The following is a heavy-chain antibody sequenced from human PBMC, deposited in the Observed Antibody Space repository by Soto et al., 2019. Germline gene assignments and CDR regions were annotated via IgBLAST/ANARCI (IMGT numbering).Heavy chain of an antibody. CDR2: ILYDGNSE. J-gene: IGHJ4*02. CDR1: GFTFSSYT. CDR3: ARGFSYGSGRYYFDY. Sequence: GGSLRLSCAVSGFTFSSYTMHWVRQAPGKGLEWVAVILYDGNSEYYADSVKGRFTISRDNSKNTLYLQMNSLRADDTAVYFCARGFSYGSGRYYFDYWGQGTLVTVSS. V-gene: IGHV3-30-3*01. D-gene: IGHD3-10*01.